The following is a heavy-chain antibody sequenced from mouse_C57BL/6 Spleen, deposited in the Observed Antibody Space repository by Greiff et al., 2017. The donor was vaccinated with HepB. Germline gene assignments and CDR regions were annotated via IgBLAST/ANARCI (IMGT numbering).Heavy chain of an antibody. J-gene: IGHJ3*01. CDR3: AREGSSGYAY. Sequence: EVMLVESGGGLVKPGGSLKLSCAASGFTFSSYAMSWVRQTPEKRLEWVATISDGGSYTYYPDNVKGRFTISRDNAKNNLYLQRSHVKSEDTAMYYCAREGSSGYAYWGQGTLVTVSA. V-gene: IGHV5-4*01. CDR2: ISDGGSYT. CDR1: GFTFSSYA. D-gene: IGHD3-2*02.